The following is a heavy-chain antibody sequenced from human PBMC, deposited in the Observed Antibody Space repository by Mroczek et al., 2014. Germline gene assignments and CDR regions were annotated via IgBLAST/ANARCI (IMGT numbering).Heavy chain of an antibody. Sequence: VQLVQSGAEVKKPGESLKISCKSSGYSFTSYWIGWVRQMPGKGLEWMGIIYPGDSDTRYSPSFQGQVTISADKSISTAYLQWSSLKASDTAMYYCARRAVPAATDYYYYYMDVWGKGTTVTVSS. D-gene: IGHD2-2*01. V-gene: IGHV5-51*03. CDR3: ARRAVPAATDYYYYYMDV. CDR2: IYPGDSDT. J-gene: IGHJ6*03. CDR1: GYSFTSYW.